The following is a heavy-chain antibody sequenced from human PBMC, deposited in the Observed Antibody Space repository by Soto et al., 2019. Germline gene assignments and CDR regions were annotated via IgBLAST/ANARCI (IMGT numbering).Heavy chain of an antibody. Sequence: SVKVSCKASGFTFTSSAVQWVRQARGQRLEWIGWIVVGSGSTNYAQKFQERVTITRDMSTSTACMELSSLRSEDTAVYYSAALPAYDWKNCNFDYGGQEPPATVSS. D-gene: IGHD1-20*01. CDR1: GFTFTSSA. CDR3: AALPAYDWKNCNFDY. CDR2: IVVGSGST. J-gene: IGHJ4*02. V-gene: IGHV1-58*01.